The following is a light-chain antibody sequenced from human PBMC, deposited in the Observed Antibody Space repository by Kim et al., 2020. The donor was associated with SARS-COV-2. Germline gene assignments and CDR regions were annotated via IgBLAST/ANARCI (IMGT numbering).Light chain of an antibody. CDR3: QHYNEYLWS. CDR1: QSISDS. V-gene: IGKV1-5*03. CDR2: EAS. Sequence: DIQLTQSPSTLSASVGDRVTITCRASQSISDSLAWYQQKPGRAPKLLIYEASNLDSAVPSRMSGSGFGTEFSLTISSLQPDDFATYYCQHYNEYLWSFGQGTKVDIK. J-gene: IGKJ1*01.